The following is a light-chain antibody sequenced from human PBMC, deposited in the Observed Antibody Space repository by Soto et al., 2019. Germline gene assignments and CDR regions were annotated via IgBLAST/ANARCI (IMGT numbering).Light chain of an antibody. CDR2: LNSDGSH. CDR1: SGHSNYA. Sequence: QPVLTQSPSASASLGASVKLTCTLSSGHSNYAIAWHQQQSEKGPRYLMKLNSDGSHSKGDGIPDRFSGSSSWAERYLTIYWLQSDEEADYYCQTWGSGIVVFGGGTKLTVL. CDR3: QTWGSGIVV. J-gene: IGLJ2*01. V-gene: IGLV4-69*01.